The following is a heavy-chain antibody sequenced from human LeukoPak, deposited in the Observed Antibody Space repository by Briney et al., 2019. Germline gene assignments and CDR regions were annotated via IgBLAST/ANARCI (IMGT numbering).Heavy chain of an antibody. V-gene: IGHV3-7*01. CDR2: MKEDGGKK. D-gene: IGHD2-8*02. J-gene: IGHJ2*01. CDR1: GFIFSPYW. CDR3: ARVRTEWYIDL. Sequence: PGGSLRLSCAASGFIFSPYWVTWVRQAPGMGLEWVANMKEDGGKKFYVDSVRGRFTISRDNAKNSLYLQMNSLRVEDTGVYYCARVRTEWYIDLWGRGTLVTVST.